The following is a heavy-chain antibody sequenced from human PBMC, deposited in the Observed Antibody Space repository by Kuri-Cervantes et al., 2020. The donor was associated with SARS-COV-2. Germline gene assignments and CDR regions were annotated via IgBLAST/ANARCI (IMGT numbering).Heavy chain of an antibody. CDR1: GFTFSSYS. J-gene: IGHJ4*02. Sequence: GESLKISCAASGFTFSSYSMNWVRQAPGKGLEWASSISSSSSYISYADSMKGRLTISRDNAKNSLYLQMNSLRAEDTAVYYCARGNYVMYSRWPTAPSDYWGQGTLVTVSS. V-gene: IGHV3-21*01. D-gene: IGHD3-16*01. CDR3: ARGNYVMYSRWPTAPSDY. CDR2: ISSSSSYI.